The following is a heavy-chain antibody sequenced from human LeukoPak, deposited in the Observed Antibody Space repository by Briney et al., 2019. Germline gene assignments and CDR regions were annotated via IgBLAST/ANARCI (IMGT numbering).Heavy chain of an antibody. J-gene: IGHJ4*02. CDR3: ARALGDGAGLDY. Sequence: ASVKVSCKASGYTFTSYDINWVRQATGQGLEWMGWMNPNSGNTGYAQKFQGRVTITRNTSISTAYMELSSLRSEDTAVYYCARALGDGAGLDYWGQGTLVTVSS. CDR1: GYTFTSYD. V-gene: IGHV1-8*01. CDR2: MNPNSGNT. D-gene: IGHD3-16*01.